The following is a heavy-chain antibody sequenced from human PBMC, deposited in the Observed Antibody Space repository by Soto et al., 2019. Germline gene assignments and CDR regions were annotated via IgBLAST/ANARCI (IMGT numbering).Heavy chain of an antibody. D-gene: IGHD3-3*01. J-gene: IGHJ5*02. V-gene: IGHV4-59*04. Sequence: SETLSLTCTASGGSMSSYYWNWIRQPPGKGLEWIGNIYYSGSTYYNPSLKSRVAISVDTSKNQFSLKLSSVTAADTALYYCARSNSGYYKWFDPWGQGTLVTVSS. CDR1: GGSMSSYY. CDR2: IYYSGST. CDR3: ARSNSGYYKWFDP.